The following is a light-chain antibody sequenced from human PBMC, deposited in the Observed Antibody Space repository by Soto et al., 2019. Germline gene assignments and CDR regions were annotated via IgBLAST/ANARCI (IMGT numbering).Light chain of an antibody. Sequence: EIVLTQSPGTLSLSPGERATLSCRASQNVSSSYLAWYQQKPGQAPRLLIYGASSRATGIPDRFSGSGSGNDFTLTISRLEPEDFAVYYCQQYGSSPPYTFGLGTKLEIK. CDR3: QQYGSSPPYT. J-gene: IGKJ2*01. CDR1: QNVSSSY. CDR2: GAS. V-gene: IGKV3-20*01.